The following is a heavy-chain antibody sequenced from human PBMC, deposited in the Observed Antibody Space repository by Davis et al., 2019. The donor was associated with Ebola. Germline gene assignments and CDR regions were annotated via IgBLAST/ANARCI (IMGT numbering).Heavy chain of an antibody. CDR1: GYTFTGYY. CDR2: INPNSGGT. V-gene: IGHV1-2*06. J-gene: IGHJ4*02. CDR3: ARGYYDSSGYYGQYYFDY. D-gene: IGHD3-22*01. Sequence: ASVKVSCKASGYTFTGYYMHWVRQAPGQGLEWMGRINPNSGGTNYAQKFQGRVTMTRDTSISTAYMELRRLRSDDTAVYYCARGYYDSSGYYGQYYFDYWGQGTLVTVSS.